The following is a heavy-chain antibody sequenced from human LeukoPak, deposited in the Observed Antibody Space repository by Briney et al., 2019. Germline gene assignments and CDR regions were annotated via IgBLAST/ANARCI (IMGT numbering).Heavy chain of an antibody. CDR3: AKGGKWDVTPFDY. CDR2: ISGGGGST. J-gene: IGHJ4*02. D-gene: IGHD1-26*01. V-gene: IGHV3-23*01. CDR1: GFTFTSYS. Sequence: GGSLRLSCAASGFTFTSYSMNWVRQALGKGLEWVSTISGGGGSTYYADSVKGRFTISRDNSKNTLYLQVNSLRAEDTAVYYCAKGGKWDVTPFDYWGQGTLVTVSS.